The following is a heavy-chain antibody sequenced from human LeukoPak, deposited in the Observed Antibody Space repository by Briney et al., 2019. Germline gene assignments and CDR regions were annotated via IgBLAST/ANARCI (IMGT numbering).Heavy chain of an antibody. CDR3: TRVPTYRDHYDSSGHHYYMDV. V-gene: IGHV3-49*05. D-gene: IGHD3-22*01. CDR1: GFTFSDYY. Sequence: KPGGSLRLSCAASGFTFSDYYMSWIRQAPGKGLEWVGFIRSKAYGGITEYAASVKGRFTISRDDSKSIAYLQMNSLKTEDTAVYYCTRVPTYRDHYDSSGHHYYMDVWGKGTTVTVSS. J-gene: IGHJ6*03. CDR2: IRSKAYGGIT.